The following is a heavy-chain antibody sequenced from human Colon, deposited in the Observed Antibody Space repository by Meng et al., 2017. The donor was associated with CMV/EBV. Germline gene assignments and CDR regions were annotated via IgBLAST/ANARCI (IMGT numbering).Heavy chain of an antibody. CDR3: ARDPETLPEVPAALDY. J-gene: IGHJ4*02. CDR2: IDPNRGAT. D-gene: IGHD2-2*01. CDR1: GDTFSGHY. Sequence: ASVKVSCKASGDTFSGHYIHWVRQAPGQGLEWMGWIDPNRGATNYAQKFQGRVTMTRDTSISTAYMELSRRRSDDTAVYYCARDPETLPEVPAALDYWGQGTLVTVSS. V-gene: IGHV1-2*02.